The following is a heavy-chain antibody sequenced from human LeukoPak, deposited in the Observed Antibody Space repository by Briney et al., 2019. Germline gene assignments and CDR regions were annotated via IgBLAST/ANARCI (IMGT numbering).Heavy chain of an antibody. CDR3: AREEVIAAAGPTLDY. D-gene: IGHD6-13*01. V-gene: IGHV1-2*02. CDR2: INPNSGGT. CDR1: GYTFTDYY. J-gene: IGHJ4*02. Sequence: ASVKVSCKASGYTFTDYYVHWVRQAPGQGLEWMGWINPNSGGTNYARKFQGRVTMTRDTSISTAYMELSRLRSDDTAVFYCAREEVIAAAGPTLDYWGQGALVTVSS.